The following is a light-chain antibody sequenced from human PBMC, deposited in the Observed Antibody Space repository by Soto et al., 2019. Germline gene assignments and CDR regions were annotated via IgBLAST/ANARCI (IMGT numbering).Light chain of an antibody. V-gene: IGKV3-20*01. CDR2: DAS. J-gene: IGKJ5*01. CDR3: QQYDSSVT. Sequence: EIVLTQSPATRSLSPGERATLSCRASQSVSSYLAWYQQKPGQAPRLLIYDASNRATGIPDRFSGSGSGTDFTLTINRLEPEDFAVFYCQQYDSSVTFGQGTRLEIK. CDR1: QSVSSY.